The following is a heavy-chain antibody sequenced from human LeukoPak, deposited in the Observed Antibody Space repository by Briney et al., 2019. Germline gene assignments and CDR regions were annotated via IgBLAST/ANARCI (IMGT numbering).Heavy chain of an antibody. Sequence: SETLSLTCTVSGGSISSHYWSWIRQPPGKGLEWIGYIYYSGSTNYNPSLKSRVTISVDTSKNQFSLKLSSVTAADTAVYYCARVRERLSPYFDYWGQGTLVTVSS. CDR2: IYYSGST. V-gene: IGHV4-59*11. D-gene: IGHD2-8*01. CDR3: ARVRERLSPYFDY. J-gene: IGHJ4*02. CDR1: GGSISSHY.